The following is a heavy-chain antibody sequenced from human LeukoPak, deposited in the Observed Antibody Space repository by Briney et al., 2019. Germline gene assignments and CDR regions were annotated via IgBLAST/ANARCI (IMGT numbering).Heavy chain of an antibody. CDR2: ISAYNGNT. Sequence: ASVKVSRKASGYTFTSYGISWVRQAPGQGLEWMGWISAYNGNTNYAQKLQGRVTMTTDTSTSTAYMELRSLRSDDTAVYYCARVRRYSSGWYNWFDPWGQGTLVTVSS. D-gene: IGHD6-19*01. J-gene: IGHJ5*02. V-gene: IGHV1-18*01. CDR1: GYTFTSYG. CDR3: ARVRRYSSGWYNWFDP.